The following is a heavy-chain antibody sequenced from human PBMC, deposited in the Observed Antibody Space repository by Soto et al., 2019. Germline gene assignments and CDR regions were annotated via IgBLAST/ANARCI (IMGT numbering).Heavy chain of an antibody. CDR1: GYSFSDHY. CDR2: INPSNDNT. J-gene: IGHJ4*02. D-gene: IGHD5-12*01. CDR3: ARGVAAGYDF. Sequence: ASVKVSCKASGYSFSDHYVHWVRQAAGQGLEWMGWINPSNDNTGYAQNFQGRVTMTRDTSIATAYMELSSLRFEDTAVYYCARGVAAGYDFWCQGTQVTVSS. V-gene: IGHV1-8*02.